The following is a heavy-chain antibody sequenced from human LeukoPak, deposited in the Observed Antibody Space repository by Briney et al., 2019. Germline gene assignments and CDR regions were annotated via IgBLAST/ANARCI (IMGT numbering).Heavy chain of an antibody. V-gene: IGHV4-34*01. Sequence: SETLSLTCAVYGGSFSGYYWSWIRQPPGKGLEWIGEINHSGSTNYNPSLKSRVTISVDTSKNQFSLKLSSVTAADTAVYYCARERVVVPAAFFDYWGQGTLVTVSS. CDR2: INHSGST. D-gene: IGHD2-2*01. J-gene: IGHJ4*02. CDR3: ARERVVVPAAFFDY. CDR1: GGSFSGYY.